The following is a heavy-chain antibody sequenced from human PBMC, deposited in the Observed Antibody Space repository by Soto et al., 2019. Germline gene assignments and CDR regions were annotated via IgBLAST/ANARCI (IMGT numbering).Heavy chain of an antibody. J-gene: IGHJ6*02. CDR2: ISAYNGNT. V-gene: IGHV1-18*01. D-gene: IGHD6-19*01. CDR3: ARDQGIYSSGWYPPDHYYYYYGMDV. CDR1: GYTFTSYG. Sequence: GASVKVSCKASGYTFTSYGISWVRQAPGQGLEWMGWISAYNGNTNYAQKLQGRVTMTTDTSTSTAYMELRSLRSDDTAVYYCARDQGIYSSGWYPPDHYYYYYGMDVWGQGTTVTVSS.